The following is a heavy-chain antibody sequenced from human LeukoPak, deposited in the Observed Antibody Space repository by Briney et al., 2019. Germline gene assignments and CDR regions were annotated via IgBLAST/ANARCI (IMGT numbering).Heavy chain of an antibody. CDR1: GFSLSTSGMC. CDR3: ARMPVLRYFDWLLDY. V-gene: IGHV2-70*11. D-gene: IGHD3-9*01. J-gene: IGHJ4*02. CDR2: IDWDDDK. Sequence: SGPALVKPTQTLTLTCTFSGFSLSTSGMCVSWIRQPPGKALEWLARIDWDDDKYYSTSLKTRLTISKDTSKNQVVLTMTNMDPVDTATYYCARMPVLRYFDWLLDYWGQGTLVAVSS.